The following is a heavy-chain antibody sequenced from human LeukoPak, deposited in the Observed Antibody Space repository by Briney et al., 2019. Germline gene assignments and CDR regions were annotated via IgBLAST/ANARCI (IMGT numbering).Heavy chain of an antibody. V-gene: IGHV4-59*01. D-gene: IGHD3-9*01. CDR3: ARDLRYFDDQGGFDY. J-gene: IGHJ4*02. CDR2: IYYSGST. Sequence: SETLSLTCTVSGGSISSYYWSWIRQPPGKGLEWIGYIYYSGSTDYNPSLKSRVTISVDTSKNQFSLKLSSVTAADTAVYYCARDLRYFDDQGGFDYWGQGTLVTVSS. CDR1: GGSISSYY.